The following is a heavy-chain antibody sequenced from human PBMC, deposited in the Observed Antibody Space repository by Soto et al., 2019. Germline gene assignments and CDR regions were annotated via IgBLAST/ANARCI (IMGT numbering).Heavy chain of an antibody. J-gene: IGHJ6*03. D-gene: IGHD2-15*01. CDR3: ARGLHRYCSGGSCYSYYYYMDV. CDR2: INHSGST. CDR1: GGSFSGYY. V-gene: IGHV4-34*01. Sequence: SETLSLTCAVYGGSFSGYYWSWIRQPPGKGLEWIGEINHSGSTNYNPSLKSRVTISVDTSKNQFSLKLSSVTAADTAVYYCARGLHRYCSGGSCYSYYYYMDVWGKGTTVTVSS.